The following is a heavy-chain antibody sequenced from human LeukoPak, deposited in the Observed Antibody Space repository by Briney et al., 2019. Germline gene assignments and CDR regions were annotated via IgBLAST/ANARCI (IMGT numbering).Heavy chain of an antibody. J-gene: IGHJ4*02. CDR1: GFTFSNAW. Sequence: GGSLRLSCAASGFTFSNAWMSWVRQAPGKGLEWVGRIKSKTDGGTTDYAAPVKGRFTISRDDSKNTLYLQLNSLKTEDTAVYYCTTGTVVTVASDYWGQGTLVTLSS. D-gene: IGHD2-21*02. V-gene: IGHV3-15*01. CDR2: IKSKTDGGTT. CDR3: TTGTVVTVASDY.